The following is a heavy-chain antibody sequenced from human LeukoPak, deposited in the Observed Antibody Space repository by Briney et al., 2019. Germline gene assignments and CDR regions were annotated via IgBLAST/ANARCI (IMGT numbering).Heavy chain of an antibody. D-gene: IGHD3-3*01. V-gene: IGHV3-21*01. J-gene: IGHJ3*02. CDR1: GFTFSSYS. CDR3: ARLRPGEIRFLEWTDSDAFDI. CDR2: ISSSSSYI. Sequence: KVGGSLRLSCAASGFTFSSYSMNWVRQAPGKGLEWVSSISSSSSYIYYADSVKGRFTISRDNAKNSLYLQMNSLRAEDTAVYYCARLRPGEIRFLEWTDSDAFDIWGQGTMVTVSS.